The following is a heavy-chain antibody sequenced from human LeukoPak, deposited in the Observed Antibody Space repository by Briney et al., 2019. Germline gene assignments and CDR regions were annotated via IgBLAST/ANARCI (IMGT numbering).Heavy chain of an antibody. Sequence: ASVNVSCKASGYTFSSHGISWVRQAPGQGLEWMGWTSAYTGNTKYAQKFQGRVTMTTDTSTSTGYMELRSLTSDDTVVYYCARGGGVVVVINPDYWGQGTLVTVSS. CDR2: TSAYTGNT. D-gene: IGHD3-22*01. CDR1: GYTFSSHG. CDR3: ARGGGVVVVINPDY. V-gene: IGHV1-18*01. J-gene: IGHJ4*02.